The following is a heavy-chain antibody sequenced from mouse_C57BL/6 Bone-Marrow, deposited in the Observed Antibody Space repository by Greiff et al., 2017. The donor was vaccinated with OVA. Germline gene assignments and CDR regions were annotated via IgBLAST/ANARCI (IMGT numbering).Heavy chain of an antibody. CDR1: GYAFSSSW. CDR2: IYPGDGDT. CDR3: AKALRRWCAY. D-gene: IGHD2-12*01. Sequence: QVQLQQSGPELVKPGASVKISCKASGYAFSSSWMNWVKQRPGKGLEWIGRIYPGDGDTNYNGKFKGKATLTADKSSSTAYMQLSSLTSWDSAVYFCAKALRRWCAYWGQGTLVTVSA. J-gene: IGHJ3*01. V-gene: IGHV1-82*01.